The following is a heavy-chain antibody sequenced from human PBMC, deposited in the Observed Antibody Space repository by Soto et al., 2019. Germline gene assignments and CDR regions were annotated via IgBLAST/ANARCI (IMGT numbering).Heavy chain of an antibody. Sequence: PGGSLRLSCVASGFTFRNYAMSWVRQAPGKGLEWVSVISGSGDSTYYADSVKGRFTISRDNSKNTLYLQMNRLRAEDTAVYYCAKSPRYDGSFDYWGQGT. D-gene: IGHD3-22*01. CDR3: AKSPRYDGSFDY. CDR1: GFTFRNYA. V-gene: IGHV3-23*01. J-gene: IGHJ4*02. CDR2: ISGSGDST.